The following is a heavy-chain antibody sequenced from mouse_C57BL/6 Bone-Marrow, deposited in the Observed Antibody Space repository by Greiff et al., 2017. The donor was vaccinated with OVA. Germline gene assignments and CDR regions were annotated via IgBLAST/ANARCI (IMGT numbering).Heavy chain of an antibody. Sequence: QVQLKESGAELVRPGASVTLSCKASGYTFTDYEMHWVKQTPVHGLEWIGAIDPETGGTAYNQKFKGKAILTADKSSSTAYMELRSLTSEDSAVYYGTRSYSNYGDVDYWGQGTTLTV. J-gene: IGHJ2*01. CDR2: IDPETGGT. V-gene: IGHV1-15*01. CDR1: GYTFTDYE. D-gene: IGHD2-5*01. CDR3: TRSYSNYGDVDY.